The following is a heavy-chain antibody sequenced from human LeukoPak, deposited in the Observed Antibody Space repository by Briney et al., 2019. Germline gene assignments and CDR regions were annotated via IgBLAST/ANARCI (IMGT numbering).Heavy chain of an antibody. J-gene: IGHJ4*02. CDR3: ARRGHHLVDDY. D-gene: IGHD3-10*01. CDR1: GGSFSGYY. Sequence: SETLSLTCAVYGGSFSGYYWSWIRQPPGRGLEWIGEINHSGSTNYNPSLKSRVTISVDTSKNQFSLKLSSVTAADTAVYYCARRGHHLVDDYWGQGTLVTVSS. CDR2: INHSGST. V-gene: IGHV4-34*01.